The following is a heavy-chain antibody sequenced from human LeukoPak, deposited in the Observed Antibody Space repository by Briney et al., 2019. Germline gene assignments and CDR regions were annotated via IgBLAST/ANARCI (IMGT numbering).Heavy chain of an antibody. CDR3: ARVQRSAGLATFDY. J-gene: IGHJ4*02. Sequence: SETLSLTCTVSGGSISSYYWSWIRQPPGKGLEWSGYIYYSGSTNYNPSLKSRVTISVDTSKNQFSLKLSSVTAADTAVYYCARVQRSAGLATFDYWGQGTLVTVSS. CDR2: IYYSGST. D-gene: IGHD5-24*01. CDR1: GGSISSYY. V-gene: IGHV4-59*01.